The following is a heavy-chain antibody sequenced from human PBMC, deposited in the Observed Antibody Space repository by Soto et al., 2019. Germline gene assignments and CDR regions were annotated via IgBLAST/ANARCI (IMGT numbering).Heavy chain of an antibody. J-gene: IGHJ4*02. CDR2: ISGSGAST. D-gene: IGHD3-3*01. V-gene: IGHV3-23*01. CDR3: ARGLYYAFWRGSSFDY. CDR1: GFTFSSYA. Sequence: EVQLLESGGGLVQPGGSLRLSCAASGFTFSSYAMSWVRQAPGRGLEWVSTISGSGASTYYADSVKGRFTISRDTSKNTLYLQLNRLRAEDTALYHCARGLYYAFWRGSSFDYWGQGTLVTVSA.